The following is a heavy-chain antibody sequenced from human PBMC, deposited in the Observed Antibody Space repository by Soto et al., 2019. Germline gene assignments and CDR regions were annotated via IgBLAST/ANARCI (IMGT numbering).Heavy chain of an antibody. CDR3: ARRAVTTYHFFAY. V-gene: IGHV3-21*06. J-gene: IGHJ4*02. Sequence: PGWSLRLSCATSGFTFSSFDMDWVRQAPGKGLEWVSSIHRASTYIYYADSVRGRFTISRDNAKSSLYLQMNSLTVEDTAVYYCARRAVTTYHFFAYWGQGALVTV. D-gene: IGHD4-17*01. CDR1: GFTFSSFD. CDR2: IHRASTYI.